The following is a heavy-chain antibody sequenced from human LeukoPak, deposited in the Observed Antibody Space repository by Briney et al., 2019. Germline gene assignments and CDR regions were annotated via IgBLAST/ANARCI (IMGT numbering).Heavy chain of an antibody. J-gene: IGHJ3*02. Sequence: ASVKLSCNGAGYTFTCYGISLVRHAPGQGLQWMGWITAYNGNTNYAQKLQGRVTMTTDTYTSTAYKELRSLRSDDTVVYYCARDRDYDILTGYSRDAFDIWGQGTMVTVSS. D-gene: IGHD3-9*01. CDR2: ITAYNGNT. CDR1: GYTFTCYG. V-gene: IGHV1-18*01. CDR3: ARDRDYDILTGYSRDAFDI.